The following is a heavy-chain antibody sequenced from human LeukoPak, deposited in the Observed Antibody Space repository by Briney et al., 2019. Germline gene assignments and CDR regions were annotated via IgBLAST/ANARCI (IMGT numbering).Heavy chain of an antibody. J-gene: IGHJ4*02. D-gene: IGHD3-10*01. CDR2: ISSGGSTI. CDR3: ARAKYYYGSGSYSFDY. V-gene: IGHV3-11*01. CDR1: GFTFSDYY. Sequence: GGSLRLSCAVSGFTFSDYYMSWIRQAPGKGLEWVSYISSGGSTISHADSVKGRFTISRDNAKNSLYLQMNSLRAEDTAVYYCARAKYYYGSGSYSFDYWGQGTLVTVSS.